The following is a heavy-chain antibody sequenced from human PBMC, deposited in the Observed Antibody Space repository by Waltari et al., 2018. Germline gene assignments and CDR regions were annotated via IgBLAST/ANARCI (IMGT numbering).Heavy chain of an antibody. D-gene: IGHD3-22*01. Sequence: VQLVESGGGLVQPGRSLRLSWVGSGFTFDDSALLWFRQPPGKGLEWVSGINYNSASIGYGESVKGRFIISRDNARNSLYLQRNSLTTEDTALYYCLKKNDEVFDRNGLVYDAFDMWGQGTMVTVSP. CDR3: LKKNDEVFDRNGLVYDAFDM. J-gene: IGHJ3*02. CDR1: GFTFDDSA. CDR2: INYNSASI. V-gene: IGHV3-9*01.